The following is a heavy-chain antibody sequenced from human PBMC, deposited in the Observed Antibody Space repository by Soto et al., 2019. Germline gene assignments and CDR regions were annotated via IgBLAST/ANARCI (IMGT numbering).Heavy chain of an antibody. D-gene: IGHD3-22*01. CDR1: GFTFRNYD. CDR3: AKGDYYDSINYYYYYGMDV. Sequence: PGGSLRLSCAASGFTFRNYDMSWVRQAPGKGLEWVSAISARGGGPYYTESVRGRFTISRDNAKNTLYLQMNSLRAEDTAVYYCAKGDYYDSINYYYYYGMDVWGQGTTVTVSS. V-gene: IGHV3-23*01. CDR2: ISARGGGP. J-gene: IGHJ6*02.